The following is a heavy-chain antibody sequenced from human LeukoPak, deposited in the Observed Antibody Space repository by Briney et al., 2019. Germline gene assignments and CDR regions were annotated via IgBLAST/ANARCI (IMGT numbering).Heavy chain of an antibody. CDR1: GYSFTSYW. Sequence: GESLKTSCKGSGYSFTSYWIGWVRQMPGKGLEWMAIIYPGDSDTRYSPSFQGQVTISADKSISTAYLQWSSLKASDTAMYYCARRPRGSDTDYYFDYWGQGTLVTVSS. CDR3: ARRPRGSDTDYYFDY. D-gene: IGHD2-15*01. J-gene: IGHJ4*02. V-gene: IGHV5-51*01. CDR2: IYPGDSDT.